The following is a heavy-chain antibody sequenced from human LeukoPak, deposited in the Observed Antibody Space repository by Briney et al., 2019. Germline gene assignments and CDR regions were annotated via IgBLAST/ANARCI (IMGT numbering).Heavy chain of an antibody. CDR1: GYTFTGYY. D-gene: IGHD6-19*01. J-gene: IGHJ4*02. CDR3: ARGVEQWLVRPLGY. CDR2: ISPYNGNT. V-gene: IGHV1-18*04. Sequence: ASVKVSCKASGYTFTGYYMHWVRQAPGQGLEWMGWISPYNGNTNYAQKLQGRVTMTTDTSTTTAYMDLRSLRSDDTAVYYCARGVEQWLVRPLGYWGQGTLVTVSS.